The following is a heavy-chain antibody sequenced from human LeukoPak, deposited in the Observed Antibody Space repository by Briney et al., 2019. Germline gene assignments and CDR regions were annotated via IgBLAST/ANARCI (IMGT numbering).Heavy chain of an antibody. D-gene: IGHD1-1*01. CDR1: GFTFSSHS. CDR2: ISSRSSTI. CDR3: ASGGLERRLYHSYYFDY. V-gene: IGHV3-48*01. J-gene: IGHJ4*02. Sequence: PGGSLRLSCAASGFTFSSHSMNWVRQAPGKGLEWISYISSRSSTIYYADSVRGRFTISRDNAKHSLYLQMNSLRAEDTAVYYCASGGLERRLYHSYYFDYWGQGTLVTVSS.